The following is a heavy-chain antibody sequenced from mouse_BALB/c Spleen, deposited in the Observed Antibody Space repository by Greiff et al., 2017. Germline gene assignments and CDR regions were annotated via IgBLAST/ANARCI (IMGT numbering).Heavy chain of an antibody. Sequence: EVKLQESGPGLVKPSQSLSLTCTVTGYSITSDYAWNWIRQFPGNKLEWMGYISYSGSTSYNPSLKSRISITRDTSKNQFFLQLNSVTTEDTATYYCAREVGFYAMDYWGQGTSVTVSS. CDR1: GYSITSDYA. V-gene: IGHV3-2*02. J-gene: IGHJ4*01. D-gene: IGHD1-1*02. CDR3: AREVGFYAMDY. CDR2: ISYSGST.